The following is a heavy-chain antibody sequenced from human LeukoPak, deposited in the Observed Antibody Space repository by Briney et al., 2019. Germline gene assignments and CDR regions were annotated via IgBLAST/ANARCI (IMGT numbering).Heavy chain of an antibody. J-gene: IGHJ4*02. CDR1: GGSFSGYY. CDR2: INHSGST. V-gene: IGHV4-34*01. D-gene: IGHD3-3*01. CDR3: ARGVGKRITIFGVPSFDY. Sequence: SETLSLTCAVYGGSFSGYYWSWIRQPPGKGLEWIGEINHSGSTYYNPSLKSRVTISVDTSKNQFSLKLSSVTAADTAVYYCARGVGKRITIFGVPSFDYWGQGTLVTVSS.